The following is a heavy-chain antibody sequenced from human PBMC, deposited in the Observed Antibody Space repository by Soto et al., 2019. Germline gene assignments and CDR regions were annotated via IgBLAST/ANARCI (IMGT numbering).Heavy chain of an antibody. D-gene: IGHD2-2*01. J-gene: IGHJ6*02. CDR2: IDWDDDK. CDR3: ARNYIVLVPAAMQVNYYYGMDV. V-gene: IGHV2-70*11. CDR1: GFSLSPSGMC. Sequence: GSGPTLVNPTQTLTLTCTFSGFSLSPSGMCVSWIRQPPGKALEWLARIDWDDDKYYSTSLKTRLTISKDTSKNQVVLTMTNMDPVDTATYYCARNYIVLVPAAMQVNYYYGMDVWGQGTTVTVSS.